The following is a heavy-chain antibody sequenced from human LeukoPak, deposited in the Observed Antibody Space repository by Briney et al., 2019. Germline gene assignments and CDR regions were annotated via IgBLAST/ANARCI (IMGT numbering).Heavy chain of an antibody. Sequence: PGGSLRLSCAASGFTFSSYSMNWVRQAPGKGLEWVSSISSSTNYIYYAGSVKGRFTISRDNAKYSLYLQMNSLRAEDTAVYYCARAPVYDSSHDYWGQGTLVTVSS. J-gene: IGHJ4*02. D-gene: IGHD3-22*01. CDR3: ARAPVYDSSHDY. V-gene: IGHV3-21*01. CDR2: ISSSTNYI. CDR1: GFTFSSYS.